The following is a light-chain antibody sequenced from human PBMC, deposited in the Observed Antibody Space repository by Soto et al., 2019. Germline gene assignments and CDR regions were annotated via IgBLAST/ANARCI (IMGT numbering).Light chain of an antibody. CDR3: QQSYSTPPT. CDR1: QSISSY. CDR2: AAS. Sequence: DFQITQSPSSLSASVGDRVTITCRASQSISSYLNWYQQKPGKAPKLLIYAASSLQSEVPSRFSGSGSGTDFTLTISSLQPEDFATYYCQQSYSTPPTFGQGTKLEIK. J-gene: IGKJ2*01. V-gene: IGKV1-39*01.